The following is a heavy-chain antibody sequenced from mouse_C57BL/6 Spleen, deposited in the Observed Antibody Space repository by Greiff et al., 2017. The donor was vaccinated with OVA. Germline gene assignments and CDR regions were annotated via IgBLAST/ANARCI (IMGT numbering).Heavy chain of an antibody. V-gene: IGHV1-75*01. CDR3: ARTTTVEGFAY. J-gene: IGHJ3*01. D-gene: IGHD1-1*01. Sequence: QVQLQHSGPELVKPGASVKISCKASGYTFTDYYINWVKQRPGQGLEWIGWIFPGSGSTYYNEKFKSKATLTVDKSSSTAYMQLSSLTSEDSAVYYCARTTTVEGFAYWGQGTLVNVSA. CDR2: IFPGSGST. CDR1: GYTFTDYY.